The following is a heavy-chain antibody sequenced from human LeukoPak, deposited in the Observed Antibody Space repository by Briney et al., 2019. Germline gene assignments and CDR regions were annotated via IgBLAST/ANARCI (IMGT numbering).Heavy chain of an antibody. CDR2: IYHSGST. CDR1: GYSISSGYY. CDR3: ARNGFLEWLPYRNWFDP. J-gene: IGHJ5*02. D-gene: IGHD3-3*01. Sequence: SETLSLTCAVSGYSISSGYYWGWIRQPPGKGLEWIGSIYHSGSTYYNPSLKSRVTISVDTSKNQFSLKLSSATAADTAVYYCARNGFLEWLPYRNWFDPWGQGTLVTVSS. V-gene: IGHV4-38-2*01.